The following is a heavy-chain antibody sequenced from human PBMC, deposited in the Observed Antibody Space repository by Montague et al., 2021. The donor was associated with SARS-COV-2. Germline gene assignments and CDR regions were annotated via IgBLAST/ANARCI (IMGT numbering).Heavy chain of an antibody. D-gene: IGHD3-9*01. V-gene: IGHV4-39*07. Sequence: SETLSLTCTVSGGSISSSSYYWGWIRQPPGKGLEWIGSIYYSGSTYYNPSLKSRVTISVNTSKNQFSLKLSSVTAADTAVYYCARDGSLRFEILIVPRHYCNSVDVWGRGTTVTVS. J-gene: IGHJ6*02. CDR1: GGSISSSSYY. CDR2: IYYSGST. CDR3: ARDGSLRFEILIVPRHYCNSVDV.